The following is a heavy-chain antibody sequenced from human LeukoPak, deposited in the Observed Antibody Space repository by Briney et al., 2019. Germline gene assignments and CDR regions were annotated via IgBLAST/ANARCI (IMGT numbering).Heavy chain of an antibody. CDR2: ISSSSSTI. CDR1: GFTFSSYS. CDR3: ARDRGYCSSTSCYKWFDP. J-gene: IGHJ5*02. V-gene: IGHV3-48*02. D-gene: IGHD2-2*02. Sequence: PGGSLRLSCAASGFTFSSYSMNWVRQAPGEGLEWVSYISSSSSTIYYADSVKGRFTISRDNAKNSLYLQMNSLRDEDTAVYYCARDRGYCSSTSCYKWFDPWGQGTLVTVSS.